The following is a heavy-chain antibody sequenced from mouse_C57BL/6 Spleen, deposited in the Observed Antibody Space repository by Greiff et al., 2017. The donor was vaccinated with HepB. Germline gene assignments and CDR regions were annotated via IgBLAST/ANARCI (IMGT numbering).Heavy chain of an antibody. CDR2: ISYDGSN. Sequence: EVKLMEPGPGLVKPSQSLSLTCSVTGYSITSGYYWNWIRQFPGNKLEWMGYISYDGSNNYNPSLKNRISITRDTSKNQFFLKLNSVTTEDTATYYCAREDGYDGYFDVWGTGTTVTVSS. CDR1: GYSITSGYY. D-gene: IGHD2-2*01. CDR3: AREDGYDGYFDV. J-gene: IGHJ1*03. V-gene: IGHV3-6*01.